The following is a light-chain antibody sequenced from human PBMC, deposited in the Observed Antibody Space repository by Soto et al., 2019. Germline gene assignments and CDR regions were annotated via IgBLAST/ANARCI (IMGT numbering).Light chain of an antibody. CDR1: SSDIGAYNY. CDR2: EVT. J-gene: IGLJ1*01. Sequence: QSVLTQPASVSGSPGQSITISCTGTSSDIGAYNYVSWYQQRPDKAPKLMIYEVTNRPSGVSDRFSGSKSGNTASLTISGLQAEDEADYYCSSFTSSITYVFGTGTKVTVL. V-gene: IGLV2-14*01. CDR3: SSFTSSITYV.